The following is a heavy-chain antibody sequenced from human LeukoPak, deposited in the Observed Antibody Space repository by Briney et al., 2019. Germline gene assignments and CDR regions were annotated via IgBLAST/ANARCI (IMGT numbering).Heavy chain of an antibody. Sequence: GGSLRLSCAASGFTFSSYSMNWVRQAPGKGLEWVSYISSSSSTIYYADSVKGRFTISRDNAKNSLYLQMNSLRAEDTAVYYCARDSSYDYVWGSYRSHFDYWGQGTLVTVSS. CDR3: ARDSSYDYVWGSYRSHFDY. D-gene: IGHD3-16*02. V-gene: IGHV3-48*04. J-gene: IGHJ4*02. CDR2: ISSSSSTI. CDR1: GFTFSSYS.